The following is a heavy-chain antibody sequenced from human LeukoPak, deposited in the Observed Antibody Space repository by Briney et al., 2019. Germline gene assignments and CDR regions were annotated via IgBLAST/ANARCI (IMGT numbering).Heavy chain of an antibody. CDR1: GGSISSYY. V-gene: IGHV4-4*07. CDR3: ARESPHYYGSGRQNWFDP. J-gene: IGHJ5*02. CDR2: IYTSGST. D-gene: IGHD3-10*01. Sequence: SETPSLTCTVSGGSISSYYWSWIRQPAGKGLEWIGRIYTSGSTNYNPSLKSRVTMSVDTSKNQFSLKLSSVTAADTAVYYCARESPHYYGSGRQNWFDPWGQGALVTVSS.